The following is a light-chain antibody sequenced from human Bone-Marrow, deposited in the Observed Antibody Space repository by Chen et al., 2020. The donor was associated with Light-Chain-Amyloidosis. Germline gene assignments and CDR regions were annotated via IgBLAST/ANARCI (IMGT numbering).Light chain of an antibody. CDR3: QLWDTSTGMV. V-gene: IGLV3-21*02. Sequence: YVVTQHSSVSVGPVQTATSTWTGENIGSRHVHCYRRFPGQAPALVVYVDAERPSGIPDRFSGSNSGTTATRALRGVEAGDEAEYYCQLWDTSTGMVFGGGTKVTVL. J-gene: IGLJ2*01. CDR2: VDA. CDR1: NIGSRH.